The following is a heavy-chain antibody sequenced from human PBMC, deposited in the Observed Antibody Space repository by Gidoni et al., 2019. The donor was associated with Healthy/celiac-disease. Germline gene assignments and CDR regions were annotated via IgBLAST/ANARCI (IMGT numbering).Heavy chain of an antibody. V-gene: IGHV3-23*01. CDR2: IRGSGGST. CDR1: GFTFSSYA. D-gene: IGHD5-12*01. Sequence: EVPLLESGGGLVQPGGSLRLSCSSSGFTFSSYAMSWVRQAPGKGLEWVSAIRGSGGSTYYADSVKGRFTISRDNSKNTLYLQMNSLRDEDTAVYYCAKEGGYDRHFDYWGQGPLVTVSS. J-gene: IGHJ4*02. CDR3: AKEGGYDRHFDY.